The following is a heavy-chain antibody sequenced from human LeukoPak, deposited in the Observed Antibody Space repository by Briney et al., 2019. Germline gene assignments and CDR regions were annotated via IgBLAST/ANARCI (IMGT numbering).Heavy chain of an antibody. V-gene: IGHV3-74*01. CDR1: GFTFSSYG. Sequence: GVSLRLSCAASGFTFSSYGMHWVRQAPGKGLVWVSRLNSDGSSTSHADSVKGRFTISRDNAKNTLHLQMNSLRVEDTAVYYCASLTGLDYWGQGTLVTVSS. CDR2: LNSDGSST. J-gene: IGHJ4*02. D-gene: IGHD3-16*01. CDR3: ASLTGLDY.